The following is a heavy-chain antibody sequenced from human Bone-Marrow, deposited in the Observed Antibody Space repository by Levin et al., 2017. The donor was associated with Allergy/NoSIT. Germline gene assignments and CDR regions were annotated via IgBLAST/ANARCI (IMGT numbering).Heavy chain of an antibody. CDR3: AKDPGGGDYDPASWFDP. J-gene: IGHJ5*02. Sequence: QSGGSLRLSCAASGFTFSSYAMSWVRQAPGKGLEWVSAISGSGGSTYYADSVKGRFTISRDNSKNTLYLQMNSLRAEDTAVYYCAKDPGGGDYDPASWFDPWGQGTLVTVSS. D-gene: IGHD4-17*01. CDR1: GFTFSSYA. V-gene: IGHV3-23*01. CDR2: ISGSGGST.